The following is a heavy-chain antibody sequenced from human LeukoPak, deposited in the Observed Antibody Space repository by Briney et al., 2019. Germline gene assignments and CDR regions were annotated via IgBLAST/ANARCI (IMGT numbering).Heavy chain of an antibody. J-gene: IGHJ4*02. V-gene: IGHV1-69-2*01. CDR1: GYTFTDYY. CDR2: VDPEDGET. Sequence: GAAVTVSCKVSGYTFTDYYMHWVQQAPAKGLEWMGLVDPEDGETIYADKFQGRVTITADTSTDTAYMELSSLRSEDTAVYYCATMLSSSGWYYFDYWGQGALVTVSS. D-gene: IGHD6-19*01. CDR3: ATMLSSSGWYYFDY.